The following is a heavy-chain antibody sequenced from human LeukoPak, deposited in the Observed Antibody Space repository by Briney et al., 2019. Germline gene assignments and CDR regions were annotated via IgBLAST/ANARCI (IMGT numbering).Heavy chain of an antibody. D-gene: IGHD3-10*01. CDR3: ARTITMVRGVITPPVGY. Sequence: ASVKVSCKASGYTFTGYYMHWVRQAPGQGLEWMGWINPNSGGTNYAQKFQGRVTMTRDTSISTAYMELSRLRSDDTAVYYCARTITMVRGVITPPVGYWGQGTLVTVSS. V-gene: IGHV1-2*02. J-gene: IGHJ4*02. CDR2: INPNSGGT. CDR1: GYTFTGYY.